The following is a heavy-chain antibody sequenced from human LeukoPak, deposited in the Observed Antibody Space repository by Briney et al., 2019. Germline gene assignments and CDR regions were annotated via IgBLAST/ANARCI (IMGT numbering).Heavy chain of an antibody. CDR1: GFTFSAFW. CDR3: ARLPTFYFDSSHYHYDY. CDR2: INSDDSRT. D-gene: IGHD3-22*01. Sequence: GGSLRLSCAASGFTFSAFWMHWVRQAPGKGLVWDSRINSDDSRTTYADSVKGRFTISRDNAKNTLYLQMNSLKVEDTAVYYCARLPTFYFDSSHYHYDYWGRGTQVTVSS. J-gene: IGHJ4*02. V-gene: IGHV3-74*01.